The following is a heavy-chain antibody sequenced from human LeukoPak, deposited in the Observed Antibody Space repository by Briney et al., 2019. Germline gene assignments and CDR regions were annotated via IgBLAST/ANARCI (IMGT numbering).Heavy chain of an antibody. CDR3: ARGITYYYGSGSYPIFDY. CDR2: IYYSGST. J-gene: IGHJ4*02. D-gene: IGHD3-10*01. Sequence: PSETLSLTCTVSGSSISSYYWSWIRQPPGKGLEWIGYIYYSGSTNYNPSLKSRVTISVDTSKNQFSLKLSSVTAADTAVYYCARGITYYYGSGSYPIFDYWGQGTLVTVSS. CDR1: GSSISSYY. V-gene: IGHV4-59*01.